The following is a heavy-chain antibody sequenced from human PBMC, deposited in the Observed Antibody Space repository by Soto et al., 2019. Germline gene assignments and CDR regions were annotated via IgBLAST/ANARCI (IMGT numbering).Heavy chain of an antibody. D-gene: IGHD2-2*02. Sequence: GGSLRLSCAAPGFTFSSYGMHWVRQAPGKGLEWVAVIWYDGSNKYYADSVKGRFTISRDNSKNTLYLQMNSLRAEDTAVYYCAAQGYCSSTSCYTAPPDYWGQGTLVTVSS. CDR2: IWYDGSNK. CDR1: GFTFSSYG. J-gene: IGHJ4*02. CDR3: AAQGYCSSTSCYTAPPDY. V-gene: IGHV3-33*01.